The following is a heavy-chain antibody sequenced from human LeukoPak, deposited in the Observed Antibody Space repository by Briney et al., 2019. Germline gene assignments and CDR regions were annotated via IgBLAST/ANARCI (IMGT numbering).Heavy chain of an antibody. D-gene: IGHD6-13*01. CDR2: IIGSGSST. Sequence: GGSLRLSCAASGFIFSSYAMSWVRQVPGKGLEWVSAIIGSGSSTYYADSVKGRFTISRDNSKNTLFLQMNSLRAEDTAVYYCAKDRAQQLVLDFWGQGTLVTVSS. V-gene: IGHV3-23*01. J-gene: IGHJ4*02. CDR1: GFIFSSYA. CDR3: AKDRAQQLVLDF.